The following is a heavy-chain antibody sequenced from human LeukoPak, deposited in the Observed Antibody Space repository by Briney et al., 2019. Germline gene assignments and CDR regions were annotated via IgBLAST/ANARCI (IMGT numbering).Heavy chain of an antibody. J-gene: IGHJ4*02. D-gene: IGHD3-10*01. Sequence: GGSLRLSCAASGFTFSSYAMSWVRQAPGKGLEWVSVISGGAASTNYADSVKGRFTISRDNSKSTLSLQMNGLRAEDTAVYYCAKVANYYGSGSYYSYFDYWGQGTLVTVSS. CDR3: AKVANYYGSGSYYSYFDY. CDR1: GFTFSSYA. V-gene: IGHV3-23*01. CDR2: ISGGAAST.